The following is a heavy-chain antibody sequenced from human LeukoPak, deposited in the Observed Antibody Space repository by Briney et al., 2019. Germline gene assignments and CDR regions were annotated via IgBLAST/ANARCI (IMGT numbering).Heavy chain of an antibody. Sequence: GRSLRLSCAASGFTFSSYAMHWVRQAPGKGLEWVAVISYDGSNNYYADSVKGRFTISRDNSKNTLSLQMNSLRAEDTAVYYCARDRGELYGGGTNFDYWGQGTLVTVSS. CDR2: ISYDGSNN. D-gene: IGHD1-14*01. CDR1: GFTFSSYA. J-gene: IGHJ4*02. CDR3: ARDRGELYGGGTNFDY. V-gene: IGHV3-30-3*01.